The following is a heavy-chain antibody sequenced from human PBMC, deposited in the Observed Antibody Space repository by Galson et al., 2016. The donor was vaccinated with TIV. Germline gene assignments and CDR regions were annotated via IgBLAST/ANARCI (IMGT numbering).Heavy chain of an antibody. Sequence: SLRLSCAASGFTFRSYGLHWVRQAPGKGLEWVALISSDRTNEYYADSVKGRFTISRDNSKHTVYLQMNSLRVEDTAMYFCARDRDGYATGGYWGQGTLVTVSS. CDR1: GFTFRSYG. J-gene: IGHJ4*02. CDR3: ARDRDGYATGGY. CDR2: ISSDRTNE. V-gene: IGHV3-33*01. D-gene: IGHD5-24*01.